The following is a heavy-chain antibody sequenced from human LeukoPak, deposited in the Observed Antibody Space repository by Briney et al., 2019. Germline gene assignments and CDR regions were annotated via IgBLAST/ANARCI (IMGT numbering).Heavy chain of an antibody. CDR1: GYTFTSYD. D-gene: IGHD1-26*01. CDR2: MNPNSGNT. V-gene: IGHV1-8*01. J-gene: IGHJ6*02. Sequence: ASVKVSCKASGYTFTSYDINWVRQAPGQGLEWMGWMNPNSGNTGYAQKFQGRVTMTRNTSISTAYMELSSLRSEDTAVYYCARGGQWEPYYYGMDVWGQGTTVTVSS. CDR3: ARGGQWEPYYYGMDV.